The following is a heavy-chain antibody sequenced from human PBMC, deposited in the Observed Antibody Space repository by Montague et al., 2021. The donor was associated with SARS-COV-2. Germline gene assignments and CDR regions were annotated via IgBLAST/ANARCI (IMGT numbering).Heavy chain of an antibody. CDR1: GFTFSSYS. Sequence: LRLSCAASGFTFSSYSMNWVRQAPGKGLEWIGSIYYSRSTYYNPSLKSRVTISVDTSKNQFSLKLSSVTAADTAVYYCARVGRQQLVRLSGMDVWGQGTTVTVSS. V-gene: IGHV4-39*07. CDR2: IYYSRST. CDR3: ARVGRQQLVRLSGMDV. D-gene: IGHD6-13*01. J-gene: IGHJ6*02.